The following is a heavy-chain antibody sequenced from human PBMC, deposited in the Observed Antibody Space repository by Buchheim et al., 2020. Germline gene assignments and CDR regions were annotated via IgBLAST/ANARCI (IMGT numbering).Heavy chain of an antibody. Sequence: EVQVVESGGGLVQPGGSLRLSCAASGFTFRNFWMHWVRQAPGKGLVWVSRINEDGSRIDHEDSVKGRFSISRDNAKNMLYLQMNSLRAEDTAVYYCAKDFGGPSDYWGQGTL. J-gene: IGHJ4*02. V-gene: IGHV3-74*01. CDR2: INEDGSRI. CDR1: GFTFRNFW. CDR3: AKDFGGPSDY. D-gene: IGHD3-16*01.